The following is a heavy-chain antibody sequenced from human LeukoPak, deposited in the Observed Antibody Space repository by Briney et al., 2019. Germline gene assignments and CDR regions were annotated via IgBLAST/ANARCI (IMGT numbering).Heavy chain of an antibody. D-gene: IGHD5-24*01. V-gene: IGHV1-8*01. CDR1: GYTFTSYD. J-gene: IGHJ4*02. Sequence: ASVKVSCKASGYTFTSYDINWVRQATGQGLEWMGWMNPNSGNTGYAQKFQGRVTMTTDTSTSTAYMELRSLRSDDTAVYYCARGGGWWLQLSDFGYWGQGTLVTVSS. CDR3: ARGGGWWLQLSDFGY. CDR2: MNPNSGNT.